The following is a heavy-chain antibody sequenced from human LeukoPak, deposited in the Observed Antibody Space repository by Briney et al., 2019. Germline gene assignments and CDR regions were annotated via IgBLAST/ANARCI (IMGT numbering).Heavy chain of an antibody. D-gene: IGHD4-17*01. CDR3: ARGYTVTSLSPGTFFDI. Sequence: GASVKVSCKVSGYTLTELSTHWVRQAPGKGLEWMGGFDPEDGETIYAQKFQGRVTMTEDTSTDTAYMELSSLRSEDTAVYYCARGYTVTSLSPGTFFDIWGQGTMVTVSS. V-gene: IGHV1-24*01. CDR2: FDPEDGET. J-gene: IGHJ3*02. CDR1: GYTLTELS.